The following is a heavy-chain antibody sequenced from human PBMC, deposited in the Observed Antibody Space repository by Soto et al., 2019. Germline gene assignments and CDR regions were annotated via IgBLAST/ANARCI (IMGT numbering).Heavy chain of an antibody. V-gene: IGHV1-18*01. D-gene: IGHD5-18*01. J-gene: IGHJ4*02. CDR3: ARDVGYGLIDG. CDR1: GYTFTSYG. CDR2: INAYNGNT. Sequence: QVQLVQSGGEVKKPGASVKVSCKASGYTFTSYGISWVRQAPGQGLEWMGWINAYNGNTNYAQKVQGRVTMTTDTXXXXXXXXLRSLRSDDTAVYYCARDVGYGLIDGWGQGTLVTVSS.